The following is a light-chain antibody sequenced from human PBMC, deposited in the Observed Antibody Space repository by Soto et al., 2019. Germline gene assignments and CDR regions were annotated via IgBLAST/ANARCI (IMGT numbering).Light chain of an antibody. CDR1: SSDVGGYNY. Sequence: QSALTQPPSASGSPGQSVTISCTGTSSDVGGYNYVSWYQQHPGKAPKLMIYEVSKRPSGVPDRFYGSKSGNTAPLTVSGLQAEDEADYYCSSYAGSNIYVVFGGGTKLTVL. J-gene: IGLJ2*01. CDR3: SSYAGSNIYVV. CDR2: EVS. V-gene: IGLV2-8*01.